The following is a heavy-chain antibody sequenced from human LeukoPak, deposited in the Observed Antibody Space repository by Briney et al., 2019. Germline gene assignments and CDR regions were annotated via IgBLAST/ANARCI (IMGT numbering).Heavy chain of an antibody. Sequence: ASVKVSCKASGGTFSSYAISWVRQAPGQGLEWMGGIISIFGTANYAQKFQGRVTITTDESTSTAYMELSSLRSEDTAVYYCARDRRAVFGELGPDAFDIWGQGTMVTVSS. D-gene: IGHD3-10*01. V-gene: IGHV1-69*05. CDR2: IISIFGTA. J-gene: IGHJ3*02. CDR1: GGTFSSYA. CDR3: ARDRRAVFGELGPDAFDI.